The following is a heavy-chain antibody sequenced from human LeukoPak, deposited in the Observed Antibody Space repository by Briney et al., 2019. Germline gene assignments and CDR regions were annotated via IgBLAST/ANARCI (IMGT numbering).Heavy chain of an antibody. CDR3: AKDRIRGVSSSWSDFDY. CDR2: ICYDGSNK. Sequence: GGSLRLSCAASGFTFSSYGIHWVRQAPGKGLEWVALICYDGSNKYYEDSVKGRFTISRDNSKNTVYLQMNSLRAEDTAVYYCAKDRIRGVSSSWSDFDYWGQGTLVTVSS. J-gene: IGHJ4*02. CDR1: GFTFSSYG. D-gene: IGHD6-13*01. V-gene: IGHV3-30*02.